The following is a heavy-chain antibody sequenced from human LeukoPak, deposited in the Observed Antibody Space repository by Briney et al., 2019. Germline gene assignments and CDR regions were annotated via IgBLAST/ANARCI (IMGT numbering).Heavy chain of an antibody. CDR3: AKDIHRGFDYTNSFDS. Sequence: GQSLRLSCAASGFMFTHHGIRWVRQDPGNWLESLAVIWSDVTNKFYSDSVNGRFAISTDNSNDMVYLQMNGLRVNDTAVYYCAKDIHRGFDYTNSFDSWGQGTLVIVSS. V-gene: IGHV3-33*06. J-gene: IGHJ5*01. CDR2: IWSDVTNK. D-gene: IGHD4-11*01. CDR1: GFMFTHHG.